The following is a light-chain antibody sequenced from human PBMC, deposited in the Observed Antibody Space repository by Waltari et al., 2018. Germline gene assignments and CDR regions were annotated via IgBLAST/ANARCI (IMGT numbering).Light chain of an antibody. Sequence: QTVVPQEPSLSVSPGGTVTLTCALSSGSLSTTSYATWYQQTPGQAPRTPVYKAHARSSGVPDRFSGSILGNTAARTITGAQADDESDYYCALYMGGGSWVFGGGTRLTVL. J-gene: IGLJ3*02. CDR1: SGSLSTTSY. CDR3: ALYMGGGSWV. CDR2: KAH. V-gene: IGLV8-61*01.